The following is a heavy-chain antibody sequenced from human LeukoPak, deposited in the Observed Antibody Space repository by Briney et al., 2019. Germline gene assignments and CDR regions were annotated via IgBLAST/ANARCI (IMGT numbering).Heavy chain of an antibody. CDR1: GFTFSGSA. CDR2: IRSKANSYAT. V-gene: IGHV3-73*01. CDR3: ARVWWYSSSWYWDF. Sequence: GGSLRLSCAASGFTFSGSAMHWVRQASGKGLEWVGRIRSKANSYATAYAASVKGRFTISGDDSKNTAYLQMNSLKTEDTAVYYCARVWWYSSSWYWDFWGQGTLVTVAS. D-gene: IGHD6-13*01. J-gene: IGHJ4*02.